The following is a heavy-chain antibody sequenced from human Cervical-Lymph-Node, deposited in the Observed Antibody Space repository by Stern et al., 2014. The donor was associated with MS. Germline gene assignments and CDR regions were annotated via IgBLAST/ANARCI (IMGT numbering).Heavy chain of an antibody. CDR2: ISGNNGNT. V-gene: IGHV1-18*04. D-gene: IGHD4-17*01. CDR1: GYTFSTYG. CDR3: ARDLTATVTTPGGY. J-gene: IGHJ4*02. Sequence: VQLVESGTEVKKPGASVKVSCKASGYTFSTYGIHWVRQAPGQGLEWMGWISGNNGNTFYAQKFLGRVTMTTHTSTTTVFMDLRSLRSDDTAVYYCARDLTATVTTPGGYWGQGTLVTVSS.